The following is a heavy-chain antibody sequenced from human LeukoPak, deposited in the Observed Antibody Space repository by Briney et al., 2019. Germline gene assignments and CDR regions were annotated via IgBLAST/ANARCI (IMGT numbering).Heavy chain of an antibody. Sequence: PSETLSLTCTVSGVSISSSSYYWGWIRQPPGKGLEWIGTIYYSGSTYYSPSLKSRVTISVDTSKNQFSLKLSSVTAADTAVYYCARGPRIAAPPPHYWGQGTLVTVSS. CDR2: IYYSGST. CDR3: ARGPRIAAPPPHY. CDR1: GVSISSSSYY. J-gene: IGHJ4*02. D-gene: IGHD6-13*01. V-gene: IGHV4-39*07.